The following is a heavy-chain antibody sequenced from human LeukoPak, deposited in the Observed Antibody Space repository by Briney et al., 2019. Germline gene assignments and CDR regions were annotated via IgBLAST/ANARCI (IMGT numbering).Heavy chain of an antibody. CDR3: ARHSGASPHYFDY. D-gene: IGHD1-26*01. CDR1: GGSPTNYY. Sequence: PSETLSLTCTVSGGSPTNYYWSWIRQPPGKGLEWIGFISYSGTTHYNPSLKSRVTMSVATSNNQFSLMLTSVTAADTAMYYCARHSGASPHYFDYWGQGALVTVSS. CDR2: ISYSGTT. V-gene: IGHV4-59*08. J-gene: IGHJ4*02.